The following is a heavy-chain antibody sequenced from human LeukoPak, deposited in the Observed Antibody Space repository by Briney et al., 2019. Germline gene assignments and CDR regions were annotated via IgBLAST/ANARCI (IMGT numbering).Heavy chain of an antibody. CDR2: IIPIFGTA. V-gene: IGHV1-69*05. CDR1: GGTFSSYA. J-gene: IGHJ4*02. CDR3: ARASGSSTRNLVFDY. D-gene: IGHD2-2*01. Sequence: ASVKVSCTASGGTFSSYAIRWVRQAPGQGLEWMGGIIPIFGTANYAQKFQGRVTITTDESTSTAYMELSSLRSENTAVYYCARASGSSTRNLVFDYWGQGTLVTVSS.